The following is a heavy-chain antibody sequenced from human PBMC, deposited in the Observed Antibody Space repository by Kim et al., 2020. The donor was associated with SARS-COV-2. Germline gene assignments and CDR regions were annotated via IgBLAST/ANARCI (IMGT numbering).Heavy chain of an antibody. J-gene: IGHJ4*02. Sequence: SETLSLTCSFSGASIISSTYYWGWIRQPPGKGLEWIGSLYSSGSTFHNPSLKSRVTISGDMSESQFSLRLTSVTAADTAMYYCVFIGEQQGDFAYWGQGALVTVSS. D-gene: IGHD3-16*01. CDR1: GASIISSTYY. V-gene: IGHV4-39*01. CDR3: VFIGEQQGDFAY. CDR2: LYSSGST.